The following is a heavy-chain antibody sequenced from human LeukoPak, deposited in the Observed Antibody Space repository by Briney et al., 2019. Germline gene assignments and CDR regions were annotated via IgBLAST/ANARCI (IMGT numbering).Heavy chain of an antibody. J-gene: IGHJ4*02. CDR3: ARVTRRRTTGEIFGPYLDY. CDR1: GFTFSSYA. V-gene: IGHV4-34*01. CDR2: ISSGGNA. D-gene: IGHD3-10*01. Sequence: GSLRLSCAASGFTFSSYAMGWVRQSPGKGLEWIGEISSGGNANENPSLKSRVTIAVDTSKSQFSLNLRSVTAADTALYYCARVTRRRTTGEIFGPYLDYWGQGTLVTVSS.